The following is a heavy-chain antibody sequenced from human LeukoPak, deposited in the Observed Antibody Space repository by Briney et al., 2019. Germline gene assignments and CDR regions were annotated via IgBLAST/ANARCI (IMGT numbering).Heavy chain of an antibody. D-gene: IGHD3-10*01. V-gene: IGHV4-4*02. Sequence: SETLSLTCAVSGGSISSNNWWGWVRQPPGKGLEWIGEIYHSGSPNYNPSLKSRVTISVDKSRNHFSLNLSSVTAADTAVYYCASRGAVTWATGETVWGLGTMVAVSS. CDR1: GGSISSNNW. CDR3: ASRGAVTWATGETV. CDR2: IYHSGSP. J-gene: IGHJ3*01.